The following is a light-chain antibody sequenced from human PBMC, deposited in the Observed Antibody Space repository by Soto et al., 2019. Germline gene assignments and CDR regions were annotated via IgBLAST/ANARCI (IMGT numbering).Light chain of an antibody. Sequence: EIVMTQSSATLSVSPGERATLSCRASQSVSSNLAWYQQKPGQAPRLLIYGASTRATGVPARFSGSGSGTEFTLTISSLQSEDFAVYSCQQYHNWPYTFGQGTKLEIK. V-gene: IGKV3-15*01. CDR2: GAS. CDR3: QQYHNWPYT. J-gene: IGKJ2*01. CDR1: QSVSSN.